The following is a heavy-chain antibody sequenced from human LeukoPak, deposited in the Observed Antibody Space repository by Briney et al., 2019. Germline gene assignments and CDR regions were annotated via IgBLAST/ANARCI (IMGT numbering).Heavy chain of an antibody. J-gene: IGHJ4*02. CDR2: IYYSGST. D-gene: IGHD6-19*01. CDR3: ARLLAVAGTSTGPD. Sequence: PSETLSLTCTVSGGSISSYYWSWIRQPPGKGLEWIGYIYYSGSTNYNPSLKSRVTISVDTSKNQFSLKLSSVTAADTAVYYCARLLAVAGTSTGPDWGQGTLVTVSS. CDR1: GGSISSYY. V-gene: IGHV4-59*12.